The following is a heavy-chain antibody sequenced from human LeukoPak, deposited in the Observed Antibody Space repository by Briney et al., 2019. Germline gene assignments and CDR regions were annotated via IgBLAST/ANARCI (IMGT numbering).Heavy chain of an antibody. CDR2: INGSSGST. CDR3: AKAWVPTTVTTFDY. CDR1: GFTFSSYA. Sequence: GGSLRLSCAASGFTFSSYATSWVRQAPGKGLEWVSAINGSSGSTYYADSVKGRFTISRDNYKNTLYLQMNSLRAEDTAVYYCAKAWVPTTVTTFDYWGQGTLVTVSS. D-gene: IGHD4-17*01. V-gene: IGHV3-23*01. J-gene: IGHJ4*02.